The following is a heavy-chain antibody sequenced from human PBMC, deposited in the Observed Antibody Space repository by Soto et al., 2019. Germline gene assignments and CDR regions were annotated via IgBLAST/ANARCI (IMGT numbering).Heavy chain of an antibody. CDR1: GGTFSSYT. D-gene: IGHD2-2*01. Sequence: QVQLVQSGAEVKKPGSSVKVSCKASGGTFSSYTISWVRQAPGQGLEWMGRIIPILGIANYAQKFQGRVTITADKSTSTAYMELSSLRSEDTAVYYCARDPRYASDYYYYMDVWGKGTTVTVSS. J-gene: IGHJ6*03. CDR2: IIPILGIA. V-gene: IGHV1-69*08. CDR3: ARDPRYASDYYYYMDV.